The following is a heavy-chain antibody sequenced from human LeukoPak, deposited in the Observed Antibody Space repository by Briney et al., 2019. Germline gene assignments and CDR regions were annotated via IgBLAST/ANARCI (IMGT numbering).Heavy chain of an antibody. CDR1: GGTFSSYA. D-gene: IGHD3-16*01. Sequence: SVKVSCKASGGTFSSYAISWVRQAPGQGLEWMGGIIPIFGTANYAQKFQGRVTITADESTSTAYMELSSLRAEDTAVYYCAREDPNWGRLDYWGQGTLVTVSS. V-gene: IGHV1-69*13. CDR3: AREDPNWGRLDY. CDR2: IIPIFGTA. J-gene: IGHJ4*02.